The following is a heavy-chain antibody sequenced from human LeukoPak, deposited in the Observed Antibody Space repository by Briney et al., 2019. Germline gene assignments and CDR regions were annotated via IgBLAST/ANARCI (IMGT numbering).Heavy chain of an antibody. CDR2: ISSSGATI. D-gene: IGHD3-10*01. CDR1: GFTFSDYY. J-gene: IGHJ2*01. CDR3: ARATFSNFFGSGNYDLYFDL. Sequence: GGSLRLSCAVSGFTFSDYYMTWIRQAPGKGLEWLSFISSSGATIYYADSVKGRFTISRDNAYQSLYLQMNSLRADDTAVYYCARATFSNFFGSGNYDLYFDLWGRGTLVTVSS. V-gene: IGHV3-11*01.